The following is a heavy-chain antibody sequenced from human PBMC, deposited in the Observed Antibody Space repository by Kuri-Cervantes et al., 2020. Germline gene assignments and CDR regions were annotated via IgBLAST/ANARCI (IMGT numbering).Heavy chain of an antibody. D-gene: IGHD3-10*01. CDR3: ARGYYGSGSYYVEY. J-gene: IGHJ4*02. CDR1: GFTFSSYW. V-gene: IGHV3-74*01. Sequence: GGSLRLSCAASGFTFSSYWMHWVRQAPGRGLVCVSRIKSDGSITIYADSVKGRFTISRDNAKNTLYLQMNSLRAEDTAVYYCARGYYGSGSYYVEYWGQGTLVTVSS. CDR2: IKSDGSIT.